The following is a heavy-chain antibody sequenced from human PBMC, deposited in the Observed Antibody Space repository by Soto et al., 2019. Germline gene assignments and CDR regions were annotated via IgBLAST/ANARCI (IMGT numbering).Heavy chain of an antibody. CDR3: AKEPSSGWYWAINWFDP. D-gene: IGHD6-19*01. Sequence: QVQLVESGGGVVQPGRSLRLSCAASGFTFSSYGMHWVRQAPGKGLEWVAVISYDGSNKYYADSVKGRFTISRDNSKKXLYLQMNSLRAEDTAVYYCAKEPSSGWYWAINWFDPWGQGTLVTVSS. CDR2: ISYDGSNK. J-gene: IGHJ5*02. CDR1: GFTFSSYG. V-gene: IGHV3-30*18.